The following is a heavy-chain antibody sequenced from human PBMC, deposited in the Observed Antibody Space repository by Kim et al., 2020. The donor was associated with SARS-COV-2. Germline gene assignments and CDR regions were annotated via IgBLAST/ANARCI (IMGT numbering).Heavy chain of an antibody. Sequence: GESLKISCKGSGYSFTSYWIGWVRQMPGKGLEWMGIIYPGDSDTRYSPSFQGQVTISADKSISTAYLQWSSLKASDTAMYYCARGNTAMKGYYYYGMDVWGQGTTVTVSS. CDR1: GYSFTSYW. D-gene: IGHD5-18*01. V-gene: IGHV5-51*01. J-gene: IGHJ6*02. CDR3: ARGNTAMKGYYYYGMDV. CDR2: IYPGDSDT.